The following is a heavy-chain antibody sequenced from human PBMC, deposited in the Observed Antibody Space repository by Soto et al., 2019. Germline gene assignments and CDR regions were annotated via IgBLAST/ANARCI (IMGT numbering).Heavy chain of an antibody. CDR1: GGSISSSRYY. J-gene: IGHJ5*02. CDR3: TNPNWFDP. CDR2: IYYSGST. Sequence: SETLSLTCTVSGGSISSSRYYWGWIRQPPGKGLEWIGRIYYSGSTYYNPSLKSRVTISVDTSKNQFSLKLSSVTAADTAVYYCTNPNWFDPWGQGTLVTVSS. V-gene: IGHV4-39*01.